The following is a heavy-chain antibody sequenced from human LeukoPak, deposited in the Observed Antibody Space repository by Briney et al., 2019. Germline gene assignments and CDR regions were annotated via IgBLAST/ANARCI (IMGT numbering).Heavy chain of an antibody. J-gene: IGHJ4*02. Sequence: SETLSLTCPVSGDSISSYYWSWIRQPPGKGLEWMGYIHYSGNTNYNPSLKSRVTISVDTSKNQFSLRLTSVTAADTAVYYCAREGRQDYVHFDCWGQGTLVTVSS. CDR2: IHYSGNT. D-gene: IGHD4-17*01. CDR1: GDSISSYY. CDR3: AREGRQDYVHFDC. V-gene: IGHV4-59*01.